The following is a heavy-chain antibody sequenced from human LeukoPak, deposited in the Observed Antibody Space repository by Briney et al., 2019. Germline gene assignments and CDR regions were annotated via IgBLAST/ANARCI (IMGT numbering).Heavy chain of an antibody. CDR2: FDPEDGET. CDR1: GYTLTELS. J-gene: IGHJ4*02. CDR3: ATARHYYYDSSGHPYFDY. V-gene: IGHV1-24*01. Sequence: ASVKVSCKVSGYTLTELSMHWVRQAPGKGLEWMGGFDPEDGETIYAQKFQGRVTMTEDTSTDTAYMELSSLRSEGTAVYYCATARHYYYDSSGHPYFDYWGQGTLVTVSS. D-gene: IGHD3-22*01.